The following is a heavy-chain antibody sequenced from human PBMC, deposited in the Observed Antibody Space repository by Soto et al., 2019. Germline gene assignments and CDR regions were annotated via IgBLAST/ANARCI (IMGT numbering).Heavy chain of an antibody. CDR3: ARGGPSGGGPLYYYYGMDV. J-gene: IGHJ6*02. D-gene: IGHD2-15*01. V-gene: IGHV1-69*13. CDR2: IIPIFGTA. CDR1: GGTFSSYA. Sequence: SVKVSCKASGGTFSSYAISWVRQAPGQGLEWMGGIIPIFGTANYAQKFQGRVTITADESTSTAYMELSSLRSEDTAVYYCARGGPSGGGPLYYYYGMDVWGQGTTVTVSS.